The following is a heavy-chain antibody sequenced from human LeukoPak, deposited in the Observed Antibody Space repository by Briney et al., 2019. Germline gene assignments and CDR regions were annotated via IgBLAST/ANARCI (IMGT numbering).Heavy chain of an antibody. CDR3: ARDLEAAAGTRMRVRWFDP. D-gene: IGHD6-13*01. J-gene: IGHJ5*02. CDR2: ISSSSSYI. Sequence: GGSLRLSCAASGFTFSSYSMNWVRQAPGKGLEWVSSISSSSSYIYYADSVKGRFTISRDNAKNSLYLQMNSLRAEDTAVYYCARDLEAAAGTRMRVRWFDPWGQGTLVTVSS. CDR1: GFTFSSYS. V-gene: IGHV3-21*01.